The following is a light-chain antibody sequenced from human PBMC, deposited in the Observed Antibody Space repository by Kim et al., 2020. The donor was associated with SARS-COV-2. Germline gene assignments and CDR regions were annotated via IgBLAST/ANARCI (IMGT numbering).Light chain of an antibody. Sequence: GKTVTISCTGSSGSIASNYVQWYQQRPGSAPTTVIYEDNPRPSGVPDRFSGSIDSSSNSASLTISGLKTEDEADYYCQSYDSSNWVFGGGTQLTVL. CDR1: SGSIASNY. V-gene: IGLV6-57*02. CDR2: EDN. J-gene: IGLJ3*02. CDR3: QSYDSSNWV.